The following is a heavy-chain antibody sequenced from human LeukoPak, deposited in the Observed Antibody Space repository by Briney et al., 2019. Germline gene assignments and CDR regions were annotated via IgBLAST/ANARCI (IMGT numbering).Heavy chain of an antibody. J-gene: IGHJ4*02. CDR3: ARVPESVGINYFDS. V-gene: IGHV4-34*01. CDR1: GGSFSGYF. CDR2: INHSGST. Sequence: SETLSLTCAAYGGSFSGYFWTWVRQPPGMGLEWIGEINHSGSTSYSPSLKSRVTISVDTSKNQFSLNVRSVTAADTAIYYCARVPESVGINYFDSWGQGTLLTVSS. D-gene: IGHD1-26*01.